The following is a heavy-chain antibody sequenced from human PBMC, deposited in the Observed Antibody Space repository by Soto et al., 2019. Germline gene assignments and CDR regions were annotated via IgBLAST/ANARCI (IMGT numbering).Heavy chain of an antibody. CDR3: AGGGYFKIPHAMDV. Sequence: QVQLQELGPGLVKPSQTLSLTCTISGGSISSGAYYWSWIRQHPGKGLEWIGYIYYSGNTYYNPSLKSRVTISVDTSKNQFSLKLSSVTAADTAVYYCAGGGYFKIPHAMDVWGQGTTVTVSS. D-gene: IGHD5-12*01. J-gene: IGHJ6*02. CDR1: GGSISSGAYY. V-gene: IGHV4-31*03. CDR2: IYYSGNT.